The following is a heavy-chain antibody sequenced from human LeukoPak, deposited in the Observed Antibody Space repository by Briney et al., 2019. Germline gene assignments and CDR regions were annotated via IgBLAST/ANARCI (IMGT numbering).Heavy chain of an antibody. CDR2: IWYDGSNK. J-gene: IGHJ4*02. V-gene: IGHV3-33*08. CDR1: GFTFSSYA. D-gene: IGHD6-19*01. CDR3: ARVYEYSSGWYHFDY. Sequence: QSGGSLRLSCAASGFTFSSYAMSWVRQAPGKGLEWVAVIWYDGSNKYYADSVKGRFTISRDNSKNTLYLQMNSLRAEDTAVYYCARVYEYSSGWYHFDYWGQGTLVTVSS.